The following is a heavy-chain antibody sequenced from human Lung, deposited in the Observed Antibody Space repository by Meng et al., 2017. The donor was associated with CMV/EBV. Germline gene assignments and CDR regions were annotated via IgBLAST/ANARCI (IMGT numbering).Heavy chain of an antibody. CDR3: AREYCASTGCYKGGRFDP. CDR2: FYYTGSA. J-gene: IGHJ5*02. CDR1: GYSISSFY. D-gene: IGHD2-2*02. V-gene: IGHV4-59*01. Sequence: GSLRLXXSVTGYSISSFYWTWIRQSPGKGLEWIGYFYYTGSANYNPSLKSRVTISGDTSKNQFSLRLSSVTAADTAVYYCAREYCASTGCYKGGRFDPWGQGTXVTGAS.